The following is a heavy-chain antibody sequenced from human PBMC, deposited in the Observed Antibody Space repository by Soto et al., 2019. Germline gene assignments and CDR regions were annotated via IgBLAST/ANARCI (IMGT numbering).Heavy chain of an antibody. V-gene: IGHV4-39*01. CDR3: ARRYAPREFDH. D-gene: IGHD2-15*01. Sequence: SETLSLTCSVSGDSISRSSYNWGWIRQSPGEGLEWIASITNNGGTQYNPSLKSRVTIFVDTSKNEFSLKVTSVTAADTGVYFCARRYAPREFDHWGQGSLVTVSS. J-gene: IGHJ4*02. CDR1: GDSISRSSYN. CDR2: ITNNGGT.